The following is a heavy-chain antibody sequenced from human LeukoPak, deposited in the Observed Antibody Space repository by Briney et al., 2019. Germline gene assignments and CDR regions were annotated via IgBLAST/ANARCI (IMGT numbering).Heavy chain of an antibody. CDR2: ISYDGSNK. CDR1: GFTFSSYG. CDR3: AREGTSGWYGDY. Sequence: GGSLRLSCSASGFTFSSYGMHWVRQAPGKGLEWVAVISYDGSNKYYADSVKGRFTISRDNSKNTLYLQMNSLGAEDTAVYYCAREGTSGWYGDYWGQGTLVTVSS. V-gene: IGHV3-30*03. J-gene: IGHJ4*02. D-gene: IGHD6-19*01.